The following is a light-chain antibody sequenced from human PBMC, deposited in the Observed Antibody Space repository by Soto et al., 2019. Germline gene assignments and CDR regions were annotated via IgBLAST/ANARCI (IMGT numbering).Light chain of an antibody. Sequence: SVLTQPPSLSRSPGQSVTISCPGTSSYVGSYIRVSWYQQPPGTAPKLMIYDVSNRPSGVPDRFSGSKSGNTASLTISGLQAEDEADYYCSSYTSSSTYVFGTGTKVTVL. J-gene: IGLJ1*01. CDR3: SSYTSSSTYV. CDR2: DVS. CDR1: SSYVGSYIR. V-gene: IGLV2-18*02.